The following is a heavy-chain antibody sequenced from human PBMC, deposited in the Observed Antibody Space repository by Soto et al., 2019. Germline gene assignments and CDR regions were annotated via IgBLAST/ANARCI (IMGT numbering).Heavy chain of an antibody. CDR2: ISGSGGST. D-gene: IGHD3-10*01. V-gene: IGHV3-23*01. Sequence: GGSLRLSCAASGFTFSSYAMSWVRQAPGKGLEWVSAISGSGGSTYYADSVKGRFTISRDNSKNTLYLQMNSLRAEDTAVYDCAKDSRLLWFGELSAFDYWGQGTLVTVSS. CDR1: GFTFSSYA. J-gene: IGHJ4*02. CDR3: AKDSRLLWFGELSAFDY.